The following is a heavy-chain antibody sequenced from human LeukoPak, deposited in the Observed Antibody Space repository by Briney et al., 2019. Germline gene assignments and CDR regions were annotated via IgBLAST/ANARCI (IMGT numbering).Heavy chain of an antibody. CDR2: IWYDGSNK. D-gene: IGHD4-17*01. J-gene: IGHJ4*02. V-gene: IGHV3-33*08. Sequence: GGSLRLSCAASGFTFSSYAMSWVRQAPGKGLEWVAVIWYDGSNKYYADSVKGRFTISRDNSKNTLYLQMNSLRAEDTAVYYCARSHTVTTGYLDYWGQGTLVTVSS. CDR1: GFTFSSYA. CDR3: ARSHTVTTGYLDY.